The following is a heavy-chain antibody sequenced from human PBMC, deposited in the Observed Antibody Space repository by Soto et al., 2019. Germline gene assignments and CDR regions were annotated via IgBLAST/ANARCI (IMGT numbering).Heavy chain of an antibody. CDR2: IFSNDEK. CDR3: ARSSMVRGVIRSYYYGMDV. J-gene: IGHJ6*02. Sequence: SGPTLVNPTETLTLTCTVSGFSLSNARMGVSWIRQPPGKALEWLAHIFSNDEKSYSTSLKSRLTISKDTSKSQVFLTMTNMDPVDTATYYCARSSMVRGVIRSYYYGMDVWGQGTTVTVSS. CDR1: GFSLSNARMG. D-gene: IGHD3-10*01. V-gene: IGHV2-26*01.